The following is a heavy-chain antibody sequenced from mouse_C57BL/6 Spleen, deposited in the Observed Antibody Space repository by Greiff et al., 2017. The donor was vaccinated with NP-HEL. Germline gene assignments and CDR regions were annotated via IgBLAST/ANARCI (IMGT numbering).Heavy chain of an antibody. V-gene: IGHV1-9*01. Sequence: QVQLKESGAELMKPGASVKLSCKATGYTFTGYWIEWVKQRPGHGLEWIGEILPGSGSTNYNEKFKGKATFTADTSSNTAYMQLSSLTTEDSASYYCARSRLYYYGSSYPHWYFDVWGTGTTVTVAS. CDR2: ILPGSGST. CDR3: ARSRLYYYGSSYPHWYFDV. D-gene: IGHD1-1*01. J-gene: IGHJ1*03. CDR1: GYTFTGYW.